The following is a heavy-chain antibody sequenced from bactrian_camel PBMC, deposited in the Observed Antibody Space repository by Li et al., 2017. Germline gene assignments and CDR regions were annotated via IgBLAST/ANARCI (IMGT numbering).Heavy chain of an antibody. CDR3: AEGRGSRGEHCYSLNY. Sequence: HVQLVESGGGSVQAGGSLTLSCAASGYAAYSVYCRAWFRQAPGKEREGVAAIDSDGIASYADSVKGRFTVSRDNANNTVNLMMNNLQPEDTATYYCAEGRGSRGEHCYSLNYWGQGTQVTVS. D-gene: IGHD6*01. V-gene: IGHV3S53*01. CDR2: IDSDGIA. J-gene: IGHJ4*01. CDR1: GYAAYSVYC.